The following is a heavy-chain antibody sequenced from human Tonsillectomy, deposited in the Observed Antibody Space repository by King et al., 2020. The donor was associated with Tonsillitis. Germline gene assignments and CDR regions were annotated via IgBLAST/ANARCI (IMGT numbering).Heavy chain of an antibody. J-gene: IGHJ4*02. CDR2: INPNSGGT. D-gene: IGHD3-10*01. CDR3: ARDVGEYGSGIYYSDYFDY. CDR1: GYTFTGYY. Sequence: QLVQSGAEVKKPGASVKVSCKASGYTFTGYYMHWVRQAPGQGLEWMGWINPNSGGTNYAQKFQGRVTMTRDTAISTAYMELSRLRSDDTAVYYCARDVGEYGSGIYYSDYFDYWGQGTLVTVSS. V-gene: IGHV1-2*02.